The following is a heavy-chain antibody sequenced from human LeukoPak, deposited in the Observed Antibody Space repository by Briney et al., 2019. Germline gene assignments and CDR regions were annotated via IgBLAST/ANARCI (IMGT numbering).Heavy chain of an antibody. D-gene: IGHD1-14*01. CDR1: GSTFSSYA. Sequence: GGSLRLTCAASGSTFSSYAMSWVRQAPGKGLEWVSAISGSGGSTYYADSVKGRFTISRDNSKNTLYLQMNSLRAEDTAVYYCAKVLTLGSVYYYYGMDVWGQGTTVTVSS. V-gene: IGHV3-23*01. J-gene: IGHJ6*02. CDR2: ISGSGGST. CDR3: AKVLTLGSVYYYYGMDV.